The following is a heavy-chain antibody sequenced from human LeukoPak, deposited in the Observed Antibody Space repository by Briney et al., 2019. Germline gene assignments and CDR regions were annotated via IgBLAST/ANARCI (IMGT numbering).Heavy chain of an antibody. CDR3: ATYINWVAGDV. CDR1: GFTFTNYA. V-gene: IGHV3-23*01. Sequence: GGSLRLSCAASGFTFTNYAMTWVRQAPGKGLEWVSVIGASGADTYYSDSVKGRFTVSRDNSQNTLFLHMSSLRAEDTAIYHCATYINWVAGDVWGQGTTVIVSS. CDR2: IGASGADT. J-gene: IGHJ6*02. D-gene: IGHD1-1*01.